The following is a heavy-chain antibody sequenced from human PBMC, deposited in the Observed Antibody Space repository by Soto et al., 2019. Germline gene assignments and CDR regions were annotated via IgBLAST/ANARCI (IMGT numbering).Heavy chain of an antibody. D-gene: IGHD3-9*01. CDR1: GFTVSSNY. Sequence: GGSLRLSCAASGFTVSSNYMSWVRQAPGKGLEWVSVIYSGGSTYYADSVKGRFTISRDNSKNTLYLQMNSLRAEDTAVYYCARVGLSTTIPYYYYYYMDVWGKGTTVTVSS. V-gene: IGHV3-66*01. CDR2: IYSGGST. J-gene: IGHJ6*03. CDR3: ARVGLSTTIPYYYYYYMDV.